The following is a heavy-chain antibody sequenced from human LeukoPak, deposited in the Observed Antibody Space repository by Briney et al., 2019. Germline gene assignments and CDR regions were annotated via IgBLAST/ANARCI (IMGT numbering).Heavy chain of an antibody. Sequence: GASVRVSCKASGYIFTSYDINWVRQATGQGLEWMGIINPSGGSTSYAQKFQGRVTMTRDMSASTDYMELSSLRSEDTAVYYCARDNSVEDTAWWFDPWGQGTLVTVSS. D-gene: IGHD4-23*01. CDR1: GYIFTSYD. CDR2: INPSGGST. CDR3: ARDNSVEDTAWWFDP. J-gene: IGHJ5*02. V-gene: IGHV1-46*01.